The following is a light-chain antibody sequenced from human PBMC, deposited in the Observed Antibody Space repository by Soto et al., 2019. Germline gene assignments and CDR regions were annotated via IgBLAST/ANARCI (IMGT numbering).Light chain of an antibody. CDR1: SSDVGSYDL. CDR3: CSYATTTL. V-gene: IGLV2-23*02. J-gene: IGLJ2*01. Sequence: QSALTQPASVSGSPGQSITISCTGTSSDVGSYDLVSWYQQHPGNAPKLMIYEVSKRPSGVPDRFSGSKSGNTASLTISGLQADDEADYYCCSYATTTLFGGGTKLTVL. CDR2: EVS.